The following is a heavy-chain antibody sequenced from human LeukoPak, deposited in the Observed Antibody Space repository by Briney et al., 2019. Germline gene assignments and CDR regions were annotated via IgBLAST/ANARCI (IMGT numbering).Heavy chain of an antibody. D-gene: IGHD3-10*01. J-gene: IGHJ6*03. CDR3: ARSPIGELPYYYYMDV. V-gene: IGHV4-59*01. Sequence: SETLSLTCTVSGGSISSYYWSWIRQPPGKGLEWIGYIYYSGSTNYNPSLKSRATISVDTSKNQFSLKLSSVTAADTAVYYCARSPIGELPYYYYMDVWGKGTTVTVSS. CDR2: IYYSGST. CDR1: GGSISSYY.